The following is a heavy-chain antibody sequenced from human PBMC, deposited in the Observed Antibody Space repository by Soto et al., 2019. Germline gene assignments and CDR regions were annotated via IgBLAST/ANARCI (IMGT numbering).Heavy chain of an antibody. CDR1: GGSFSGYY. D-gene: IGHD4-17*01. V-gene: IGHV4-34*01. Sequence: SETLSLTCAVYGGSFSGYYWSWIRQPPGKGLEWIGEINHSGSTNYNPSLKSRVTISVDTSKNQFSLKLSSVTAADTAVYYCARGGPGTVTTYYYYGMDVWGQGTTVTVSS. J-gene: IGHJ6*02. CDR2: INHSGST. CDR3: ARGGPGTVTTYYYYGMDV.